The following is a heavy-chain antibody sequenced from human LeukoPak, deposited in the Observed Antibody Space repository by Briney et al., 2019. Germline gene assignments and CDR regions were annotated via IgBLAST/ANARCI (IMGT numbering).Heavy chain of an antibody. Sequence: GGSLRLSCAASGFTFSSYSMNWARQAPGKGLEWVSYISYSSSTIYYADSVKGRFTISRDNGKNSLYLQMNSLRAEDTAVYYCARGDSGSRDNWFDPWGQGTLVTVSS. J-gene: IGHJ5*02. CDR2: ISYSSSTI. CDR1: GFTFSSYS. CDR3: ARGDSGSRDNWFDP. D-gene: IGHD3-10*01. V-gene: IGHV3-48*01.